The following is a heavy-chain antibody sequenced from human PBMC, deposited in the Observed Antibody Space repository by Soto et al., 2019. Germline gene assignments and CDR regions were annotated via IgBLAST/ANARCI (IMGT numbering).Heavy chain of an antibody. D-gene: IGHD4-17*01. CDR1: GGSFSGYY. J-gene: IGHJ2*01. CDR3: ARKRDYGDSFLSYWYFDL. V-gene: IGHV4-34*01. CDR2: IKHSGST. Sequence: QVQLQQWGAGLLKPSETLSLTCAVYGGSFSGYYWSWIRQPPGKGLEWMGEIKHSGSTNYNPSLKSRVTISVDTSKNQFSLKLSSVTAADTAVYYCARKRDYGDSFLSYWYFDLWGRGTLVTVSS.